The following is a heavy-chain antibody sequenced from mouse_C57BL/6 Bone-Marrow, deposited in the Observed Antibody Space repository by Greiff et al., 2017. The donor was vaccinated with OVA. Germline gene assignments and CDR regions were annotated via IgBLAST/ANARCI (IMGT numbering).Heavy chain of an antibody. Sequence: EVNVVESGGDLVKPGGSLKLSCAASGFTFSSYGMSWVRQTPDKRLEWVATISSGGSYTYYPDSVKGRFTISRDNAKNTLYLQMSSLKSEDTAMYYCASLLLRAYWGQGTLVTVSA. D-gene: IGHD1-1*01. V-gene: IGHV5-6*01. J-gene: IGHJ3*01. CDR2: ISSGGSYT. CDR3: ASLLLRAY. CDR1: GFTFSSYG.